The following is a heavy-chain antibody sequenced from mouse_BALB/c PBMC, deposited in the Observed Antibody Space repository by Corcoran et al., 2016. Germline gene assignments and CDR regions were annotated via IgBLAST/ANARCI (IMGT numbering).Heavy chain of an antibody. Sequence: EVHLQQSGPELVKPGASVKISCKASGYSFTGYYMHWVKQSHVKSLEWIGRINPYNGATSYNQNFKDKASLTVDKSSSTAYMELHSLTSEDSAVYYCARDYGSSYYAMDYWGQGTSVTVSS. CDR2: INPYNGAT. CDR3: ARDYGSSYYAMDY. D-gene: IGHD1-1*01. V-gene: IGHV1-26*01. CDR1: GYSFTGYY. J-gene: IGHJ4*01.